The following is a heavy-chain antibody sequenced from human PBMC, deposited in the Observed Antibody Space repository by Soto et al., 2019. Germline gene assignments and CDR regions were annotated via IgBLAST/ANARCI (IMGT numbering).Heavy chain of an antibody. V-gene: IGHV4-39*01. CDR2: IYYSGST. CDR3: AFSAPSGWFNFDY. J-gene: IGHJ4*02. CDR1: GGSISSSSYY. Sequence: QLQLQESGPGLVKPSETLSLTCTVSGGSISSSSYYWGWIRQPPGKGLEWIGSIYYSGSTYYNPSLKSRVTISVDTSKNQFSLKLSSVTAADTAVYYCAFSAPSGWFNFDYWGQGTLVTVSS. D-gene: IGHD6-19*01.